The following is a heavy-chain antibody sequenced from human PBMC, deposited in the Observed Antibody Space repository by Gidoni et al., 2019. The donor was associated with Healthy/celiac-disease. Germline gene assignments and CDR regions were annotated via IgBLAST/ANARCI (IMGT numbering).Heavy chain of an antibody. Sequence: EVQLVESGGGLVKPGGSLRLPCAAPGFTFSNAWMSWVRQAPGKGLEWVGRIKSKTDGGTTDYAAPVKGRFTISRDDSKNTLYLQMNSLKTEDTAVYYCTTDTVEMAPSGDYWGQGTLVTVSS. D-gene: IGHD6-25*01. CDR3: TTDTVEMAPSGDY. J-gene: IGHJ4*02. V-gene: IGHV3-15*01. CDR1: GFTFSNAW. CDR2: IKSKTDGGTT.